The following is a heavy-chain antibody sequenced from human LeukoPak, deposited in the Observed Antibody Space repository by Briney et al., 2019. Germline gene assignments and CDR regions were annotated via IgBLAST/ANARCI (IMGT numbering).Heavy chain of an antibody. CDR1: GYIFTNYA. D-gene: IGHD3-3*01. J-gene: IGHJ4*02. V-gene: IGHV1-18*01. Sequence: ASVKVSCTTSGYIFTNYAFSWVRQAPGQGLEWMRWISAYNGNTKYAQKLQGRVTMTTDTSTSTAYMELRSLRSDDTAVYYCATAQFQTIFRVVIKISYSFDYWGQGTLVTVSS. CDR2: ISAYNGNT. CDR3: ATAQFQTIFRVVIKISYSFDY.